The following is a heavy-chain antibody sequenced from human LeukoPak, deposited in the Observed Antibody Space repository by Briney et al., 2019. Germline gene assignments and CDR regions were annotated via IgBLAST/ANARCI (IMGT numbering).Heavy chain of an antibody. D-gene: IGHD2-2*01. CDR2: IYYSGST. V-gene: IGHV4-59*01. CDR3: ARRLGYSSSTSCYLPHV. J-gene: IGHJ6*02. Sequence: IPSETLSLTRTVAGRSIGSYYCSWIRQPPGKGLEWIGYIYYSGSTNYNPSLKSRVTISVDTSKNQFSLKLSSVTAADTAVYYCARRLGYSSSTSCYLPHVWGQGTTVTASS. CDR1: GRSIGSYY.